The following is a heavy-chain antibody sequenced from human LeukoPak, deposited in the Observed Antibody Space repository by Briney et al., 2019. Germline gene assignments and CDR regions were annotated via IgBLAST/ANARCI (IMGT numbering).Heavy chain of an antibody. V-gene: IGHV4-39*01. CDR3: ARVVSGSYIYYYYYYYMDV. Sequence: PSETLSLTCTVSGGSISSSSYYWGWIRQPPGKGLEWIGSIYYSGSTYYNPSLKSRVTISVDTSKNQFSLKLSSVTAADTAVYYCARVVSGSYIYYYYYYYMDVWGKGTTVTISS. CDR1: GGSISSSSYY. J-gene: IGHJ6*03. CDR2: IYYSGST. D-gene: IGHD1-26*01.